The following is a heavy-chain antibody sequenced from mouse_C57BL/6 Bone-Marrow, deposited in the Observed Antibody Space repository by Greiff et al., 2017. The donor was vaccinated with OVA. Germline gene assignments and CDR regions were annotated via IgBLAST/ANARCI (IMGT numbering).Heavy chain of an antibody. J-gene: IGHJ3*01. CDR2: IHPNSGST. Sequence: QVQLQQPGAELVKPGASVKLSCKASGYTFTSYWMHWVKQRPGQGLEWIGMIHPNSGSTNYNEKFKSKATLTVDPSSSTAYMQLSSLTSEDAAVYYCAIYYGPIFAYCGRGTRVTVSA. D-gene: IGHD2-1*01. CDR1: GYTFTSYW. V-gene: IGHV1-64*01. CDR3: AIYYGPIFAY.